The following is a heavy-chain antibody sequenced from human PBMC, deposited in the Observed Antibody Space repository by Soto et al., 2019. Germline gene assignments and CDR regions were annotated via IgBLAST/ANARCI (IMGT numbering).Heavy chain of an antibody. Sequence: QVQLVQSGAEVKKPGASVTVSCQASGYTFTSYDINWVRQTSGQGLEWMGCRNQNSGNTGYAQKFQASVTMTRRTSITTAEMELSRLRSEDTAVYYCAKRRGYDSGGKDAFDIWGQGTVVTVSS. D-gene: IGHD3-10*01. CDR3: AKRRGYDSGGKDAFDI. CDR1: GYTFTSYD. J-gene: IGHJ3*02. CDR2: RNQNSGNT. V-gene: IGHV1-8*01.